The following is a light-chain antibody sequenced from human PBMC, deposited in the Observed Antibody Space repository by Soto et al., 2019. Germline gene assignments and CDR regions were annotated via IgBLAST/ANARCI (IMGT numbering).Light chain of an antibody. V-gene: IGKV1-5*03. CDR2: KAS. CDR1: QTISSW. CDR3: QHYHSYSEA. Sequence: DIQMTQSRFTLSGSVLYIFTITFGASQTISSWLAWYQQKPGKAPKLLIYKASTLKSGVPSRFSGSGSGTEFTLTISSLQPDDFATYYCQHYHSYSEAFGQGTKVDIK. J-gene: IGKJ1*01.